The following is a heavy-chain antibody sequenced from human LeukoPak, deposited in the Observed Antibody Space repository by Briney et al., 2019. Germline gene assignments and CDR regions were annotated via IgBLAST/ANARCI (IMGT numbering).Heavy chain of an antibody. CDR2: IYHSGST. D-gene: IGHD1-26*01. Sequence: SETLSLTCAVSGGSISSGGYSWSWIRQPPGKGLEWIGYIYHSGSTYYNPSLKSRVTISVDTSKNQFSLRLSSVTAADTAVYYCASLGGGAADYWGQGTLVTVSS. V-gene: IGHV4-30-2*05. CDR3: ASLGGGAADY. J-gene: IGHJ4*02. CDR1: GGSISSGGYS.